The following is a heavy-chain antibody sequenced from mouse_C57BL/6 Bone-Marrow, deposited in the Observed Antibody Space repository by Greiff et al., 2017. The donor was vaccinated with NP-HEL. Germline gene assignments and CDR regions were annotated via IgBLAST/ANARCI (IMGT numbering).Heavy chain of an antibody. CDR2: IYPGSGST. D-gene: IGHD3-2*02. J-gene: IGHJ4*01. Sequence: QVQLQQPGAELVKPGASVKMSCKASGYTFTSYWITWVKQRPGQGLEWIGDIYPGSGSTNYNEKFKSKATLTVDTSSSTAYMQLSSLTSEDSAVYYCAIRGSSGYGGGYYAMDYWGQGTSVTVSS. V-gene: IGHV1-55*01. CDR3: AIRGSSGYGGGYYAMDY. CDR1: GYTFTSYW.